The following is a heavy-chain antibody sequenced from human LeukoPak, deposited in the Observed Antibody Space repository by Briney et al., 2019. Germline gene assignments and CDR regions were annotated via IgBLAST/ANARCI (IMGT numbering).Heavy chain of an antibody. Sequence: GGSLRLSCAASGFSFSPNAMSWFRQAPGRGLQWVAGVGGDGRTHYTDSVRGRFTISRDKSKNTLHLQMDSLRVDDTAVYYCAKDMSWWVTVDFWGQGTLVTVSS. D-gene: IGHD2-21*02. V-gene: IGHV3-23*01. CDR1: GFSFSPNA. CDR2: VGGDGRT. J-gene: IGHJ4*02. CDR3: AKDMSWWVTVDF.